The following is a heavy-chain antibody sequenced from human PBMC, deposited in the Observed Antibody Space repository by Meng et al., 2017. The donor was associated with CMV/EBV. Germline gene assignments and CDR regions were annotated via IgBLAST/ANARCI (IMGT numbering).Heavy chain of an antibody. CDR3: ARTDCSSTSCYLNY. CDR1: GGSIRSYY. V-gene: IGHV4-4*07. Sequence: TVSGGSIRSYYWSWIRQPAGKGLEWIGRTYSSGGTNYKSSLKSRVTMSVDTSRNQFSLKLSSVTAADTAVYYCARTDCSSTSCYLNYWGQGTLVTVSS. J-gene: IGHJ4*02. CDR2: TYSSGGT. D-gene: IGHD2-2*01.